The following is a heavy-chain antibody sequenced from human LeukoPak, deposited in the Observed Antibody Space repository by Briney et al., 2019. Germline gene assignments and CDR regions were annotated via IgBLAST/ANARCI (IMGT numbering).Heavy chain of an antibody. CDR2: IKQDGREK. V-gene: IGHV3-7*01. CDR3: ARGVPSGVDYFDY. CDR1: GFTFSYYW. J-gene: IGHJ4*02. D-gene: IGHD3-10*01. Sequence: GGSLRLSCEASGFTFSYYWMIWVRQAPGKGLEWVANIKQDGREKYYVDSVEGRFTISRDNAKNSLYLQINSLGVEDTAVYYCARGVPSGVDYFDYWGQGTLVTVSS.